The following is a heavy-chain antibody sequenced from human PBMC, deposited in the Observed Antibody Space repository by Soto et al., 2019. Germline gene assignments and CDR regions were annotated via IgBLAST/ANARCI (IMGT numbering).Heavy chain of an antibody. CDR1: GGSISSTTYS. D-gene: IGHD3-22*01. CDR3: AREVLYYDSSGYSWDDAFDI. CDR2: IYQSGGT. V-gene: IGHV4-30-2*01. Sequence: QLQLQESGSGLVKPLQTLSLTCVVSGGSISSTTYSWSWIRQPPGKGLEWIGFIYQSGGTYYNPSLKSRVTMSLDRPKNQFSLKLSSVTAADTAVYYCAREVLYYDSSGYSWDDAFDIWGQGTMVTVSS. J-gene: IGHJ3*02.